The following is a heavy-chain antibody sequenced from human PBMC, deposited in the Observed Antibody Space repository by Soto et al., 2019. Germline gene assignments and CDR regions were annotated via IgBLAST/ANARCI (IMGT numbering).Heavy chain of an antibody. D-gene: IGHD4-17*01. Sequence: QVQLQESVPGLVKPSQTLSLTCTVSGDSIRSGGSYWTWLRQHPGTGLEWIGYISYSGTTYYNPSLKSRLNISVDTSTNQFSMSLSSVTAADTAVYSCARDSVKERGQSHFYFGMDVWGQGTTVTVSS. J-gene: IGHJ6*02. V-gene: IGHV4-31*03. CDR2: ISYSGTT. CDR3: ARDSVKERGQSHFYFGMDV. CDR1: GDSIRSGGSY.